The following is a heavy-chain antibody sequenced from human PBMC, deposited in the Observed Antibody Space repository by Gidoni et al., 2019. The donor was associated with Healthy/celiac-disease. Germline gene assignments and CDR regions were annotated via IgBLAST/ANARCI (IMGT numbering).Heavy chain of an antibody. CDR1: GLTLSSYA. CDR2: ISGSGRST. CDR3: ALDFGTVPFDY. Sequence: EVQLVGSGRGLVQPGGSLRLSCASSGLTLSSYAMCWVRQAPGKGMECVSAISGSGRSTYYADSVKGRFTISRDNSKNTLYLQMNSLRAEDTAVYYCALDFGTVPFDYWGQGTLVTVSS. J-gene: IGHJ4*02. V-gene: IGHV3-23*04. D-gene: IGHD1-1*01.